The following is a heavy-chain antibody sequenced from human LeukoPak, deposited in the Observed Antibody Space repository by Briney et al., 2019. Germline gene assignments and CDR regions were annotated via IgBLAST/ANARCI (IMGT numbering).Heavy chain of an antibody. V-gene: IGHV1-46*01. J-gene: IGHJ5*02. CDR2: INPSGGST. CDR3: ARVTMVRGVIERFDP. D-gene: IGHD3-10*01. Sequence: ASVKVSCKASGYTFTSYYMHWVRQAPGQGLEWVGIINPSGGSTSYAQKFQGRVTMTRDTSTSTVYMELSSLRSEDTAVYYCARVTMVRGVIERFDPWGQGTPVTVSS. CDR1: GYTFTSYY.